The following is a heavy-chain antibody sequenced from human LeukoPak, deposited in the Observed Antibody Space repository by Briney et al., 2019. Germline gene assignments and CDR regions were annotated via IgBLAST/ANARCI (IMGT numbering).Heavy chain of an antibody. CDR1: GFTFSNAW. Sequence: GGSLRLSCAASGFTFSNAWMSWVRQAPGKGLEWVGRIKSKTDGGTTDYAAPVKGRFTISRDDSKNTLYLQMSSLETEDTAVYYCTTEGDGYYESSGYSAGLWGRGTLVTVSS. D-gene: IGHD3-22*01. CDR2: IKSKTDGGTT. V-gene: IGHV3-15*01. CDR3: TTEGDGYYESSGYSAGL. J-gene: IGHJ2*01.